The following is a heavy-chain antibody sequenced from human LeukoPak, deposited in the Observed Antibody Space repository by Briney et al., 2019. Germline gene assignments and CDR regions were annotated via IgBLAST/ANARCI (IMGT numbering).Heavy chain of an antibody. CDR2: IYYSGST. CDR1: GGSISSYY. V-gene: IGHV4-59*01. Sequence: SETLSLTCTVSGGSISSYYWSWIRQPPGKGLEWIGYIYYSGSTNYNPSLKSRVTISVDTSKNQFSLKLSSVTAAYTAVYYCARVYYDFWSGYNYYYYGMDVWGQGTTVTVSS. J-gene: IGHJ6*02. CDR3: ARVYYDFWSGYNYYYYGMDV. D-gene: IGHD3-3*01.